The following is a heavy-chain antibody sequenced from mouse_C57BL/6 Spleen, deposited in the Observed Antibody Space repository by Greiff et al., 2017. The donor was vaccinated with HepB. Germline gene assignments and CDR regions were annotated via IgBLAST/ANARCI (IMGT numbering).Heavy chain of an antibody. Sequence: EVKLMESGPVLVKPGASVKMSCKASGYTFTDYYMNWVKQSHGKSLEWIGVINPYNGGTSYNQKFKGKATLTVDKSSSTAYMELNSLTSEDSAVYYCARQLYFDYWGQGTTLTVSS. D-gene: IGHD4-1*02. CDR2: INPYNGGT. V-gene: IGHV1-19*01. CDR3: ARQLYFDY. J-gene: IGHJ2*01. CDR1: GYTFTDYY.